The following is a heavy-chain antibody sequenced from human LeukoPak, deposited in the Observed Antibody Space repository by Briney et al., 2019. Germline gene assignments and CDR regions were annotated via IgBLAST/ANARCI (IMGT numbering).Heavy chain of an antibody. D-gene: IGHD6-6*01. CDR3: ARDTPGYSSSPAFDY. Sequence: GGSLRLSCAASGFTFSSYSMNWVRQAPGKGLEWVSYISSSSSTIYYADSVKGRFTISRDNAKNSLYLQMNSLRAEDTAVCYCARDTPGYSSSPAFDYWGQGTLVTVSS. J-gene: IGHJ4*02. V-gene: IGHV3-48*01. CDR2: ISSSSSTI. CDR1: GFTFSSYS.